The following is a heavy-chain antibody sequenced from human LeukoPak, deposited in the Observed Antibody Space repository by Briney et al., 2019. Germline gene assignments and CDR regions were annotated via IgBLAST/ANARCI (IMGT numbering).Heavy chain of an antibody. CDR1: GYTFTGYY. CDR3: ARDWGGDSGWFTFDY. V-gene: IGHV1-2*02. Sequence: VASVKVSCKASGYTFTGYYMHWVRQAPGQGLEWMGWLNPNSGATNYAQKFQGRVTMTRDTSITTAYMELSRLRSDDTAVYYCARDWGGDSGWFTFDYWGQGALVTVSS. CDR2: LNPNSGAT. D-gene: IGHD6-19*01. J-gene: IGHJ4*02.